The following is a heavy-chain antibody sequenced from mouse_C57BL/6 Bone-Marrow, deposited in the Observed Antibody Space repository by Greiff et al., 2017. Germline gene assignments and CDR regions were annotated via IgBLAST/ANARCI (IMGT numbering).Heavy chain of an antibody. CDR2: IYPRSGNT. CDR1: GYTFTSYG. V-gene: IGHV1-81*01. D-gene: IGHD1-1*01. Sequence: VQLQQSGAELARPGASVKLSCKASGYTFTSYGISWVKQRTGQGLEWIGEIYPRSGNTYYNEKFKGKATLTADKSSSTAYMELRSLTSEDSAVYFCARGGFTTVVPFAYWGQGTLVTVSA. J-gene: IGHJ3*01. CDR3: ARGGFTTVVPFAY.